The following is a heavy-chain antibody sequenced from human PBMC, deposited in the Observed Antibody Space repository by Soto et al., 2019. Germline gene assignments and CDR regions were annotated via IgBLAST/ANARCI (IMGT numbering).Heavy chain of an antibody. Sequence: SETLSLPCSLSVYHHSRGYYWGGLRQPPGKGLEGIGSIYHSGSTYYNPSLKSRVTISVDTSKNQFSVKLSSVTAADTAVYYCARIGGSYPSVSYFDYWGQGTLVTVSS. CDR1: VYHHSRGYY. CDR3: ARIGGSYPSVSYFDY. D-gene: IGHD1-26*01. V-gene: IGHV4-38-2*01. J-gene: IGHJ4*02. CDR2: IYHSGST.